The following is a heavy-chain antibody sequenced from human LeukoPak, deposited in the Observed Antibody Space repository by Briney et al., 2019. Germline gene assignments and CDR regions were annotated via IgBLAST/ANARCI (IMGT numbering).Heavy chain of an antibody. CDR2: LTGGGGTT. Sequence: GGSLRLSCAASGFTFSSYAVSWVRQVPGKGLEWVSSLTGGGGTTDYADSVKGRFTISRDNSKNTLFLQMNSLRAEDTAVYYCARAYGSSGYYQLPIDYWGQGTLVTVSP. CDR3: ARAYGSSGYYQLPIDY. CDR1: GFTFSSYA. D-gene: IGHD3-22*01. V-gene: IGHV3-23*01. J-gene: IGHJ4*02.